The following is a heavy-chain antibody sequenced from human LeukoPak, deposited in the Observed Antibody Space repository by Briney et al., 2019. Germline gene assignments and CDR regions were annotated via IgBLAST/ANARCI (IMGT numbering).Heavy chain of an antibody. D-gene: IGHD6-13*01. CDR3: AKGGRQGDTSSYYLYFDY. V-gene: IGHV3-30*02. CDR1: RFTLSSFG. CDR2: IRYDGSNK. Sequence: AGSLRLSCAASRFTLSSFGMHWVRQAPGKGLEWVAVIRYDGSNKYYADSVKGRFTTSRDTSTNTLYLQMISLRAEDTAVYYCAKGGRQGDTSSYYLYFDYWGQGTLVTVSS. J-gene: IGHJ4*02.